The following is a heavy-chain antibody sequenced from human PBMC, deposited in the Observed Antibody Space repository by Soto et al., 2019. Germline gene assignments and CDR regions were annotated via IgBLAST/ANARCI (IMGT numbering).Heavy chain of an antibody. CDR3: ARDSYYYGSGSYPPDYYYYMDV. J-gene: IGHJ6*03. V-gene: IGHV1-3*01. CDR2: INAGNGNT. Sequence: ASVEVSCKASGYTFTSYAMHWVRQAPGQRLEWMGWINAGNGNTKYSQKFQGRVTITRDTSASTAYMELSSLRSEDTAVYYCARDSYYYGSGSYPPDYYYYMDVWGKGTTVTVSS. CDR1: GYTFTSYA. D-gene: IGHD3-10*01.